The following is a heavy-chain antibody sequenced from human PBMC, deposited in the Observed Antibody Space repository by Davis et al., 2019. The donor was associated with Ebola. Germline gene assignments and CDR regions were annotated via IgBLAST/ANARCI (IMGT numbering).Heavy chain of an antibody. V-gene: IGHV4-34*01. CDR2: INHSGST. CDR1: GGSFSGYY. CDR3: ARPVYPQRFDY. D-gene: IGHD2-8*01. Sequence: GSLRLSCAVYGGSFSGYYWSWIRQPPGKGLEWIGEINHSGSTNYNPSLKSRATISVDTSKNQFSLKLSSVTAADTAVYYCARPVYPQRFDYWGQGTLVTVSS. J-gene: IGHJ4*02.